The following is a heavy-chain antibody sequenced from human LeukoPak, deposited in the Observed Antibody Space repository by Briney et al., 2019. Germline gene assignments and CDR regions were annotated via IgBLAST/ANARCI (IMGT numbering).Heavy chain of an antibody. J-gene: IGHJ5*02. D-gene: IGHD3-22*01. CDR1: GFSFSSYD. CDR3: ARGEYYDSSGYYFLISNWFDP. CDR2: ISPSGTTM. Sequence: GGSLRLSCAASGFSFSSYDFNWVRQAPGKGLEWISYISPSGTTMHYADSVKGRFTISKDNAKNSVYLQMNSLRVEDTAVYYCARGEYYDSSGYYFLISNWFDPWGQGTLVTVSS. V-gene: IGHV3-48*03.